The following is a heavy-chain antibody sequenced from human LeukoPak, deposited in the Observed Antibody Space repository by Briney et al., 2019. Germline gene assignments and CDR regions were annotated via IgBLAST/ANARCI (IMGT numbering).Heavy chain of an antibody. CDR2: ISPTGSTM. J-gene: IGHJ4*02. D-gene: IGHD2-15*01. CDR3: VRGGWRIIETGGDS. V-gene: IGHV3-48*04. Sequence: GGSLRLSCAASEFTFSTYAMNWVRQAPGKVLEWVGYISPTGSTMFYADSVKGRFTLSRDNADNSLYLRMNSLRVEDTALYYCVRGGWRIIETGGDSWGQGTLVTVSS. CDR1: EFTFSTYA.